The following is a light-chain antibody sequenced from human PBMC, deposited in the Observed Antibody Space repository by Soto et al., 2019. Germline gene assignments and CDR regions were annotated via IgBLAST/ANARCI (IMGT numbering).Light chain of an antibody. Sequence: EIVITQSASTVSVSTGERATLSCRASQSVSSNLAWYQQKPGQAPRLLIYGASTRATGIPARFSGSGSGTEFTLTISSLQSEDFAVYYCQQYHNWPLTFGQGTRLEIK. J-gene: IGKJ5*01. CDR3: QQYHNWPLT. CDR1: QSVSSN. CDR2: GAS. V-gene: IGKV3-15*01.